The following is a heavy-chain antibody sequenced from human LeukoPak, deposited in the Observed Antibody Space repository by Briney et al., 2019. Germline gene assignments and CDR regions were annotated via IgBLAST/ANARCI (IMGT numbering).Heavy chain of an antibody. D-gene: IGHD6-13*01. J-gene: IGHJ4*02. CDR1: GYTFTGYY. CDR3: ARYSSWYCIDY. Sequence: VASVKVSCKASGYTFTGYYMHWVRQTPGQGLEWMGRINPNSGGTNYAQKFQGRVTMTRDTSISTAYMELSRLRSDDTAVYYCARYSSWYCIDYWGQGTLVTVSS. V-gene: IGHV1-2*06. CDR2: INPNSGGT.